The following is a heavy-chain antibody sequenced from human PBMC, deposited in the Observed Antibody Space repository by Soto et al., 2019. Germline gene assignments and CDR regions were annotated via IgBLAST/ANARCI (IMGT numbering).Heavy chain of an antibody. Sequence: ASVKVSCKASGGTFSSYAISWVRQAPGQGLEWMGGIIPIFGTANYAQKFQGRVTITADESTSTAYMELSSLRSEDTAVYYCARGGNKYSSSWYPLGGGTTAGTYFDYWGQGTLVTVSS. CDR1: GGTFSSYA. V-gene: IGHV1-69*13. J-gene: IGHJ4*02. CDR3: ARGGNKYSSSWYPLGGGTTAGTYFDY. D-gene: IGHD6-13*01. CDR2: IIPIFGTA.